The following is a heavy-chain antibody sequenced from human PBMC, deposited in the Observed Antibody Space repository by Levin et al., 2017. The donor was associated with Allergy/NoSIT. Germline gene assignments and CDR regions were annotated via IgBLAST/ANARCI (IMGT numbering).Heavy chain of an antibody. J-gene: IGHJ5*02. V-gene: IGHV3-23*01. D-gene: IGHD1-26*01. CDR1: GFTFSSYA. Sequence: SCAASGFTFSSYAMSWVRQAPGKGLEWVSGISGSGGTTYYADSVKGRFTSSRDTSKNTLYLQMNSLRAEDTAVYYCAKGSSYSPYNWFDPWGQGTLVTVSS. CDR2: ISGSGGTT. CDR3: AKGSSYSPYNWFDP.